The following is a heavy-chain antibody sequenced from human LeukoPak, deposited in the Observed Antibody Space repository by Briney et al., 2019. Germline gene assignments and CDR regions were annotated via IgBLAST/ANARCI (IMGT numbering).Heavy chain of an antibody. CDR3: ARESSSSAAYYYYGMDV. CDR1: GFTFSSIW. V-gene: IGHV3-7*05. CDR2: IQHDGSDE. J-gene: IGHJ6*02. Sequence: GGSLRLSCVVSGFTFSSIWMSWVRQAPGKGLEWVANIQHDGSDEYYVDSVKGRFTISRDNAKNSLYLQMNSLRAEDTAVYYCARESSSSAAYYYYGMDVWGQGTTVTVSS. D-gene: IGHD6-6*01.